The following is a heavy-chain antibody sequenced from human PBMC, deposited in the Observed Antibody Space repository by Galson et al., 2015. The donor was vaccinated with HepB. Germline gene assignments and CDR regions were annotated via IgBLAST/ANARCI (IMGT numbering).Heavy chain of an antibody. CDR1: GFTFSRYA. D-gene: IGHD3-3*01. Sequence: SLRLSCAASGFTFSRYAMDWVRQAPGKGLEWVSIISGNGGSTYYADSVKGRFTISRDNSKNTLYLQMNSLRAEDTAVYYCAKDPTYYDFWSGYYDWGQGTLVTVSS. CDR3: AKDPTYYDFWSGYYD. V-gene: IGHV3-23*01. J-gene: IGHJ4*02. CDR2: ISGNGGST.